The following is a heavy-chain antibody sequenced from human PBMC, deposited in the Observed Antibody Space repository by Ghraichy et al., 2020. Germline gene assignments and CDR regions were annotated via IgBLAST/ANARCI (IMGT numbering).Heavy chain of an antibody. D-gene: IGHD1-1*01. CDR1: GITLSSYW. CDR2: INQDGSER. J-gene: IGHJ4*02. Sequence: GESLNISCAASGITLSSYWMSWVRQAPGKGLEWVANINQDGSERNYVSSLKGRLTISRDNAKNSLYLQMSALRAEDTAVYYCASHNDWKFDDWGQGALVTVSS. V-gene: IGHV3-7*02. CDR3: ASHNDWKFDD.